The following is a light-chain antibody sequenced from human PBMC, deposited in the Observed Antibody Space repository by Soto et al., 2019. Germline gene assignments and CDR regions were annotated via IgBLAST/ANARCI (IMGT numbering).Light chain of an antibody. CDR2: AAS. V-gene: IGKV1-9*01. CDR1: QGISSF. CDR3: QQLNSYPIT. J-gene: IGKJ5*01. Sequence: QLTRSPASLSASVGDSVTITCRASQGISSFLAWYQQKPGKAPKLLIYAASTLQSGVPSRFSGSGSGTDFTLTISSLQPEDFATYFCQQLNSYPITFGQGTRLEIK.